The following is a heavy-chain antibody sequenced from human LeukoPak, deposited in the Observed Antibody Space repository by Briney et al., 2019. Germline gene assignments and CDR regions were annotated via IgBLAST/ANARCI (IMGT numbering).Heavy chain of an antibody. J-gene: IGHJ4*02. CDR3: ARDVGFEDY. Sequence: GGALRLSCAASGFTSSSYWTSWVRQAPGEGLEWVANIKQDGSETYYVDSVTGGLTLSRDNAKNSLYLQMNSLRAEDTAVYYCARDVGFEDYWGQGTLVTVSS. CDR2: IKQDGSET. V-gene: IGHV3-7*01. CDR1: GFTSSSYW. D-gene: IGHD6-25*01.